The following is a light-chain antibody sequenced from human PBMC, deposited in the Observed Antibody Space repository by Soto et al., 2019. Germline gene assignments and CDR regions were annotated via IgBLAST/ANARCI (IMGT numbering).Light chain of an antibody. Sequence: EIMLTQSPGTLSLSPGERATLSCRASQSVSYNSLSWFQQKPGQAPRLLILAASTRATGIPDRFSGSGSGTEFTLTISRLEPEDFAVYFCQQYGSSISYTFGQGSKLEIK. V-gene: IGKV3-20*01. CDR2: AAS. CDR3: QQYGSSISYT. J-gene: IGKJ2*01. CDR1: QSVSYNS.